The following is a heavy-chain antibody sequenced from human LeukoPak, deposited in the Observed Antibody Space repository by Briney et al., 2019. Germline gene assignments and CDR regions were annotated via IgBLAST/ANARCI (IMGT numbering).Heavy chain of an antibody. CDR1: GFTFSSYS. Sequence: PGGSLRLSCAASGFTFSSYSMNWVRQAPGKGLEWVSSISSSSSYIYYADSVKGRFTISRDNAKNSLYLQMNSLRAEDTAVYYCAGRYYDILTGGREGFDYWGQGTLVTVSS. V-gene: IGHV3-21*01. CDR3: AGRYYDILTGGREGFDY. D-gene: IGHD3-9*01. CDR2: ISSSSSYI. J-gene: IGHJ4*02.